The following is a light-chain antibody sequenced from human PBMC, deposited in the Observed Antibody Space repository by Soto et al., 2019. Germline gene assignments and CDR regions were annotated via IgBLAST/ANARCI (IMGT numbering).Light chain of an antibody. CDR1: SSDVGSYDA. Sequence: QSVLTQPASVSGSPGQSITISCTGTSSDVGSYDAVSWYQHHPGKVPKLMIYEVNKRPSGVSYRFSGSKSGNTAPLTISGLQAEDEADYYCCSYAGTSYVFGSGTKVTVL. CDR3: CSYAGTSYV. J-gene: IGLJ1*01. CDR2: EVN. V-gene: IGLV2-23*02.